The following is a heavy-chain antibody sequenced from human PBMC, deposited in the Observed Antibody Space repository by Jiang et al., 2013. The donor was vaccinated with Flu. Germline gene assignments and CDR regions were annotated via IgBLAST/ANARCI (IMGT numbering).Heavy chain of an antibody. J-gene: IGHJ4*02. D-gene: IGHD2-8*01. Sequence: QLVESGAEVKKPGASMKVSCKAPENTFTALHIHWVRQAPGQGLEWIGWINLNTGATNYAQKFQGRVTMTWDTSIRTAYLELRGLASDDTAVFYCARGASNGYDYWGQGTLVTVSS. CDR2: INLNTGAT. V-gene: IGHV1-2*02. CDR3: ARGASNGYDY. CDR1: ENTFTALH.